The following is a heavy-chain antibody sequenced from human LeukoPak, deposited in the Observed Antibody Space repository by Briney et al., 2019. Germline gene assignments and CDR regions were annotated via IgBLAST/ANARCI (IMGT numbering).Heavy chain of an antibody. V-gene: IGHV4-59*01. CDR2: IYYSETT. CDR3: ARDPAGYFDL. CDR1: GGSISRNY. J-gene: IGHJ2*01. Sequence: SETLSLTCTVSGGSISRNYWNWIRQPPGKGLEWIGNIYYSETTNYNPSLKSRVSISVDTSKNLLSLKLTSVTAADTAVYYCARDPAGYFDLWGRGTLVTVSS.